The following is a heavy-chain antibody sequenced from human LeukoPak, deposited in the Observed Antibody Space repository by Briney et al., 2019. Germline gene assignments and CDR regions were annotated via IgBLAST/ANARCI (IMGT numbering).Heavy chain of an antibody. CDR3: TKGQPMFDY. Sequence: GGSLRPSCAAPGFTFSNYALTWVRQAPGKGLEWVSTVSAGSTTYYADSVKGRFTISRDNSKNTLYLQMNSLRAEDTAVYYCTKGQPMFDYWGQGTLVTVSS. CDR1: GFTFSNYA. J-gene: IGHJ4*02. V-gene: IGHV3-23*01. D-gene: IGHD2-2*01. CDR2: VSAGSTT.